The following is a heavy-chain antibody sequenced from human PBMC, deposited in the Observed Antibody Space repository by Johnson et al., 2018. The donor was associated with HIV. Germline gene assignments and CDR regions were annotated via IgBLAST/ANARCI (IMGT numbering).Heavy chain of an antibody. CDR3: ARDGESQQLPLGDAFDV. CDR2: INWNGGST. CDR1: GFTFDDYG. D-gene: IGHD6-13*01. J-gene: IGHJ3*01. Sequence: VQLVESGGGVVRPGGSLRLSCAASGFTFDDYGMSWVRQAPGKGLEWVSGINWNGGSTGYADSVKGRFTISRDNAKNSLYLQMRSLRVEDTAIYYCARDGESQQLPLGDAFDVWGQGTMVPSLQ. V-gene: IGHV3-20*04.